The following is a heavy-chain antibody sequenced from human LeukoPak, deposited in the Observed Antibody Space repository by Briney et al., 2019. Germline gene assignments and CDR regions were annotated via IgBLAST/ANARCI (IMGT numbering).Heavy chain of an antibody. CDR3: VRDRGGYHYFDY. Sequence: PGGSLRLSCAASGFTFRNFGMHWVRQAPGKGLEWVAIIWYDGSKSYYADSVKDRFTFSRDNSKNTVYLQMNSLGADNTAVYFCVRDRGGYHYFDYWGQGTLVTVSS. CDR2: IWYDGSKS. D-gene: IGHD3-16*02. CDR1: GFTFRNFG. V-gene: IGHV3-33*01. J-gene: IGHJ4*02.